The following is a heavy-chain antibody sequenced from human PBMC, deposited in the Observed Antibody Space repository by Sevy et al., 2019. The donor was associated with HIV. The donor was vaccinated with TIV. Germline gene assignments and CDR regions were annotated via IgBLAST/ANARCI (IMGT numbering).Heavy chain of an antibody. CDR3: VRDGREYSSGWYGLDP. CDR1: GFVFRSYG. D-gene: IGHD6-19*01. CDR2: ISSGGSDK. J-gene: IGHJ5*02. V-gene: IGHV3-33*05. Sequence: GGSLRLSCAASGFVFRSYGMHWVRQAPGKGLEWVTLISSGGSDKFFADFVRGRFTISRDDSENTVYLHMNSLRVEDTAVYYCVRDGREYSSGWYGLDPWGQGTLVTVSS.